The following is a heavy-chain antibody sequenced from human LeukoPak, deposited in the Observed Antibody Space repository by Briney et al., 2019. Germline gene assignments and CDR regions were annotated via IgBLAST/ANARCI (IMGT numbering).Heavy chain of an antibody. CDR3: ARGGTNCSGGSCYPNWFDP. Sequence: GGSLRLSCAASGFTFSSYEMNWVRQAPGKGLEWVSYISSSGSTIYYADSVKGRFTISRDNSKNTLYLQMNSLRAEDTAVYYCARGGTNCSGGSCYPNWFDPWGQGTLVTVSS. V-gene: IGHV3-48*03. CDR2: ISSSGSTI. CDR1: GFTFSSYE. D-gene: IGHD2-15*01. J-gene: IGHJ5*02.